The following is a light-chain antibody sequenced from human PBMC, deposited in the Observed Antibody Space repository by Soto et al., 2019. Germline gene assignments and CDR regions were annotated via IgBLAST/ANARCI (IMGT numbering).Light chain of an antibody. CDR2: DAS. J-gene: IGKJ5*01. CDR1: QSITYR. CDR3: QQYNSYLIT. V-gene: IGKV1-5*01. Sequence: IHMTQSTSTLSASLGDRVAISCRASQSITYRLAWYQQKPGKAPKLLIYDASSLESGVPSRFSGSGSGTEFTLTISSLQPDDFATYYCQQYNSYLITFGQGTRLENK.